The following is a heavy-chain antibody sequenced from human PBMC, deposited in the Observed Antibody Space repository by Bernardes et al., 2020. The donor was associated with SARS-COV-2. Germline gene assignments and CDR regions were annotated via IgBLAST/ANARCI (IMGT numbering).Heavy chain of an antibody. CDR2: TYYRSKWYK. V-gene: IGHV6-1*01. CDR3: ARVGSGGALDY. J-gene: IGHJ4*02. D-gene: IGHD3-16*01. Sequence: SQTLSLTGAISGDSVSSNSAAWHWFRQSPSRGLEWLGRTYYRSKWYKNHAISVQSRITISPDTSRNQFSLQLNSVTPEDTAVYYCARVGSGGALDYWGQGTLVTVSS. CDR1: GDSVSSNSAA.